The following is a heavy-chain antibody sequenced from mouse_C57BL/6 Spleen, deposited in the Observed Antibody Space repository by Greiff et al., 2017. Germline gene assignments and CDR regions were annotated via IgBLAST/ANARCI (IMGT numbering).Heavy chain of an antibody. CDR3: ACYYGNYKGAMDY. Sequence: VQLQQSGAELVRPGASVTLSCKASGYTFTDYEMHWVKQTPVHGLEWIGAIDPETGGTAYNQKFKGKAILTADKSSSTAYMELRSLTSEDSAVYYVACYYGNYKGAMDYWGQGTSVTVSS. CDR1: GYTFTDYE. V-gene: IGHV1-15*01. J-gene: IGHJ4*01. D-gene: IGHD2-1*01. CDR2: IDPETGGT.